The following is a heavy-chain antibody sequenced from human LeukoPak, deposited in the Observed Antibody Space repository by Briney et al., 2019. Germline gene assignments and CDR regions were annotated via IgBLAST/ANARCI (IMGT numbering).Heavy chain of an antibody. J-gene: IGHJ4*02. D-gene: IGHD6-6*01. V-gene: IGHV3-48*01. Sequence: GGSLRLSCAASGFTFHGSWMNWVRQVPGKGLEWVSHISNTGSTIYYADSVRGRFTISRDNAKNSLYLQMNSLRAEDTAVYYCARGPYSSSNYFDYWGQGTLVTVSS. CDR1: GFTFHGSW. CDR3: ARGPYSSSNYFDY. CDR2: ISNTGSTI.